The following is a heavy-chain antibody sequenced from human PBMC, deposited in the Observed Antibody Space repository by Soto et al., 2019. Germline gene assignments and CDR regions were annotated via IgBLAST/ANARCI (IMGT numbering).Heavy chain of an antibody. CDR1: GYKFTTFW. V-gene: IGHV5-10-1*01. J-gene: IGHJ3*01. Sequence: GESLKISCKASGYKFTTFWLNWVRQTPGKGLEWLGRIDPTDSFTDYSPPFEGHVTISVDRSISTAYLQWNSLQASDTAIYYCARPASGGSRDAFDVWGQGTTVTVSS. D-gene: IGHD2-15*01. CDR2: IDPTDSFT. CDR3: ARPASGGSRDAFDV.